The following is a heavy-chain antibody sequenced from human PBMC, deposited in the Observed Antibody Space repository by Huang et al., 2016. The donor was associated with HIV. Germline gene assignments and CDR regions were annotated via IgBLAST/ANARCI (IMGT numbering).Heavy chain of an antibody. V-gene: IGHV1-18*04. Sequence: QVQLVQSGGEVKKSGASVKVSCKASGYTFASYGISWVRQAPGQGLEWMGWISVYKGNTNFAQMFQGRLTMTTEKSTSTAYMELRSLTSDDTAVYYCARDREEDIVVMVPSASPTPFDYWGQGTLVTVSS. CDR1: GYTFASYG. D-gene: IGHD2-15*01. CDR2: ISVYKGNT. J-gene: IGHJ4*02. CDR3: ARDREEDIVVMVPSASPTPFDY.